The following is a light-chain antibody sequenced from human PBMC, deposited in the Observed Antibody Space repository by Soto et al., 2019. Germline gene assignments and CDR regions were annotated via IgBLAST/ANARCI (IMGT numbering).Light chain of an antibody. CDR1: QSVSSN. Sequence: EIVMTQTPATLSVSPGERATLSCRASQSVSSNLAWYQQEPGQAPRLXXYGASSRATGIPDRFSGSGSGTDFTLTISRLEPEDFVAYYCQQHGSSPPLTFGGGTKVDI. CDR3: QQHGSSPPLT. CDR2: GAS. J-gene: IGKJ4*01. V-gene: IGKV3-20*01.